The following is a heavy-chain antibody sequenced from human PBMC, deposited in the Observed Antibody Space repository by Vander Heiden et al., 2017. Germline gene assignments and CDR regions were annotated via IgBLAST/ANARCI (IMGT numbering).Heavy chain of an antibody. CDR3: ARGQWLLRSFDY. CDR2: INHSGNT. V-gene: IGHV4-34*01. CDR1: GGSFSGYS. D-gene: IGHD6-19*01. J-gene: IGHJ4*02. Sequence: QVQLQQLGAGLLKPSETLSLTCAVYGGSFSGYSWHWIRQPPGKGLEWIGEINHSGNTNYNPSLKSRVTISVDTSKNQFSLKLSSVTAADTAVYYCARGQWLLRSFDYWGQGTLVTVSS.